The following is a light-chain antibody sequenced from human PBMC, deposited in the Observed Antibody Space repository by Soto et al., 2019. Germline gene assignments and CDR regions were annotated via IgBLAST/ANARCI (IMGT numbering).Light chain of an antibody. Sequence: EIVLTQSPATLSLSPGERATLSCRASQSFSSYLAWYQQKPGQAPRLLIYDASNRATGIPARFSGSGSGTDLTLTIRSLEPEDFAVYYCQQRSNWPPKYTFGQGTKLEIK. CDR3: QQRSNWPPKYT. V-gene: IGKV3-11*01. CDR1: QSFSSY. CDR2: DAS. J-gene: IGKJ2*01.